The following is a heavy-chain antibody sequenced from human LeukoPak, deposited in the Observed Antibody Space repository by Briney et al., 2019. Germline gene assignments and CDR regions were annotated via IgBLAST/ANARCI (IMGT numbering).Heavy chain of an antibody. CDR3: ARSVGMGWWAAADPRGPQYFDY. V-gene: IGHV4-59*08. Sequence: PSETLSLTCTVSGGSISSYYWSWIRQPPGKGLEWIGYIYYSGSTNYNSSFKSRVTISIDTSKNQFSLRLSSVTAADTAVYYCARSVGMGWWAAADPRGPQYFDYWGQGTLVTVSS. CDR2: IYYSGST. CDR1: GGSISSYY. J-gene: IGHJ4*02. D-gene: IGHD6-13*01.